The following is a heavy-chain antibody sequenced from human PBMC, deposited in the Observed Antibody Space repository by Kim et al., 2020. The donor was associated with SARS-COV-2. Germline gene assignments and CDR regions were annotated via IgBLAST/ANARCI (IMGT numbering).Heavy chain of an antibody. CDR3: ARGRRSITKGWFDP. CDR1: GGSFSGYY. J-gene: IGHJ5*02. Sequence: SETLSLTCAVYGGSFSGYYWSWIRQPPGKVLEWIGEINHSGSTNYNPSLKSRVTISVDTSKNQFSLKLSSVTAADTAVYYCARGRRSITKGWFDPWGQGTLVTVSS. CDR2: INHSGST. V-gene: IGHV4-34*01. D-gene: IGHD3-10*01.